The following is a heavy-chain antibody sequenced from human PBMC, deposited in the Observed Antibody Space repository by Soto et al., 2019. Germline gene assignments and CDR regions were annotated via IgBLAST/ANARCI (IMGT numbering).Heavy chain of an antibody. J-gene: IGHJ3*02. CDR3: AREPRYCRGGSCSITGDAYDI. CDR2: ISNRGDT. Sequence: GSLRLFCTASGFIVSDTYVNWVRQAPGKGLEWVSVISNRGDTHYADSVRGRFSLSRDISDNTLHLQMNNLRVEDTAVYYCAREPRYCRGGSCSITGDAYDIWGQGTMVTVSS. CDR1: GFIVSDTY. V-gene: IGHV3-66*01. D-gene: IGHD2-15*01.